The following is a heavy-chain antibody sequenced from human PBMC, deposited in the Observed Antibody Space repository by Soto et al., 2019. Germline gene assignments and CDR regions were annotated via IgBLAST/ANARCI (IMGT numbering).Heavy chain of an antibody. CDR3: ARDLLAADIVVVPAATRFDY. CDR1: GFTFSSYS. Sequence: GGSLRLSCAASGFTFSSYSMNWVRQAPGKGLEWVSYISSSSSTIYYADSVKGRFTISRDNAKNSLYLQMNSLRAEDTAVYYCARDLLAADIVVVPAATRFDYWGQGTLVTVSS. CDR2: ISSSSSTI. V-gene: IGHV3-48*01. J-gene: IGHJ4*02. D-gene: IGHD2-2*01.